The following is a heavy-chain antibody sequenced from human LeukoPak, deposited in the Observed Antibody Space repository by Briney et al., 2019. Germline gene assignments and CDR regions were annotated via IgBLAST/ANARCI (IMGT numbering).Heavy chain of an antibody. CDR3: ARDNSYGYRY. D-gene: IGHD5-18*01. Sequence: GRSMRLSCAAAGFTFDDYAMHWVRQVPGKVLEWVSGIRRNSDHIEYADSVKGRFTVSRDNGKNSLYLQMNSLRAEDTAVYYCARDNSYGYRYWGQGTLVTVSS. CDR1: GFTFDDYA. V-gene: IGHV3-9*01. CDR2: IRRNSDHI. J-gene: IGHJ4*02.